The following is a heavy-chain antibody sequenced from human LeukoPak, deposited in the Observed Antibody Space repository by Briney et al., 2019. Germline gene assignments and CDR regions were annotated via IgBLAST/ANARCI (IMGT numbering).Heavy chain of an antibody. CDR1: GYSLSSGNYY. CDR3: GSRLAAPGDFDY. Sequence: PSETLSLTCTVSGYSLSSGNYYWSWIRQPPGKGLEWIGYIYYSGLAYYNPSLKSRVTISMDTSKNQFTLKLDSVTAADTAVYYCGSRLAAPGDFDYWGQGTLVTVSS. V-gene: IGHV4-30-4*01. CDR2: IYYSGLA. D-gene: IGHD6-25*01. J-gene: IGHJ4*02.